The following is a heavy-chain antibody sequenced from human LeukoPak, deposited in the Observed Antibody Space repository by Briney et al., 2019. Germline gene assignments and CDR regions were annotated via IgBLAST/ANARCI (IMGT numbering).Heavy chain of an antibody. CDR3: AKRGGSYFDY. CDR2: ISYDGSNK. CDR1: GFTFSSYV. V-gene: IGHV3-30*18. D-gene: IGHD1-26*01. Sequence: GRSLRLSCAASGFTFSSYVIHWVRQAPGKGLEWLAVISYDGSNKYYADSVKGRFTISRDNPKNTLYLEMNSLRAEDTAVYYCAKRGGSYFDYWGQGTLVTVSS. J-gene: IGHJ4*02.